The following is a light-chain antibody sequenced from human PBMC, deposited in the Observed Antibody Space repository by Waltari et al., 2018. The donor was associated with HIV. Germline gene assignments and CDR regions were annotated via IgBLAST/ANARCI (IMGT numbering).Light chain of an antibody. V-gene: IGKV1-39*01. CDR3: QQSYGTPLT. Sequence: DIQMTQSPSSLSASVGDRVIITCRASQSISPYVNWYQQTPGSAPKFLIRAASSLQGGVPSRFSGSGSGTDFSLTISSLQSEDFATYYCQQSYGTPLTFGGGTRVEIK. CDR1: QSISPY. CDR2: AAS. J-gene: IGKJ4*01.